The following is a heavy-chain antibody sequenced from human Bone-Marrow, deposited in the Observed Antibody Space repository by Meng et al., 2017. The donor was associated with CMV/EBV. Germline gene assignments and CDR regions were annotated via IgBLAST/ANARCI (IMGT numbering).Heavy chain of an antibody. Sequence: GGSLRLSCAASGFTFSNYPMHWVRQAPGKGLEWVTVISDDGSIIDYADSVKGRFTISRDNSKNTLYLLMNTLRAEDTAVYYCARAYDFWNGFFDYWGQGTLATVSS. J-gene: IGHJ4*02. CDR1: GFTFSNYP. CDR3: ARAYDFWNGFFDY. D-gene: IGHD3-3*01. CDR2: ISDDGSII. V-gene: IGHV3-30-3*01.